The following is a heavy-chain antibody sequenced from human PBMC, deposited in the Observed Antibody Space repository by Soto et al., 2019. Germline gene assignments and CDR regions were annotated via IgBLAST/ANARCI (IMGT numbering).Heavy chain of an antibody. CDR1: GFTFSSYA. Sequence: PGGSLRLSCAASGFTFSSYAMSWVRQAPGKGLECVSAISGSGGSTYYADSVKGRFTISRDNSKNTLYLQMNSLRAEDTAVYYCASPRNRVSGDYPGPYNWFDPWGQGTLVTVSS. J-gene: IGHJ5*02. D-gene: IGHD3-22*01. CDR2: ISGSGGST. V-gene: IGHV3-23*01. CDR3: ASPRNRVSGDYPGPYNWFDP.